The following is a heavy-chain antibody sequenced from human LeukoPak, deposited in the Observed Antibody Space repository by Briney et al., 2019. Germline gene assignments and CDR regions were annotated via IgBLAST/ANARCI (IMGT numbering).Heavy chain of an antibody. CDR3: ARWSSGYYPLDY. J-gene: IGHJ4*02. CDR2: IYSGGST. D-gene: IGHD3-22*01. CDR1: GFSFGDHG. Sequence: GGSLRLSCEASGFSFGDHGMAWVRQAPGKGLEWVSVIYSGGSTYYADSVKGRFTISRDNSKNTLYLQMNSLRAEDTAVYYCARWSSGYYPLDYWGQGTLVTVSS. V-gene: IGHV3-66*01.